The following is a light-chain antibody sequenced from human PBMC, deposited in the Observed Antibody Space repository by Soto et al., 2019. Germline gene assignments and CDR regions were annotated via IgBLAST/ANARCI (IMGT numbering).Light chain of an antibody. CDR2: GAS. Sequence: IVMTQSPATLSMSPGQRASLYCRASQNIGSNLAWYQQKAGQAPRLLISGASTRATGVPARFSGSGSGEEFTLTISSLQSEDFAVYYCQHYNSWPHTFGQGTKVDIK. CDR3: QHYNSWPHT. CDR1: QNIGSN. V-gene: IGKV3-15*01. J-gene: IGKJ2*01.